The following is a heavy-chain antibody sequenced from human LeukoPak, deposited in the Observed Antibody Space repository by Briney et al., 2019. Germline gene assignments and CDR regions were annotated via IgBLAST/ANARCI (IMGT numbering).Heavy chain of an antibody. Sequence: GGSLRLSCAASGFTFSSYEMNWVRQAPGKGLEWVSYISSSGTIIYYTDSVKGRFTISRDNAKNSLYLQMNSLTAEDTAVYYCARERSADYGDYIDYWGQGTLVAVSS. J-gene: IGHJ4*02. D-gene: IGHD4-17*01. CDR1: GFTFSSYE. V-gene: IGHV3-48*03. CDR3: ARERSADYGDYIDY. CDR2: ISSSGTII.